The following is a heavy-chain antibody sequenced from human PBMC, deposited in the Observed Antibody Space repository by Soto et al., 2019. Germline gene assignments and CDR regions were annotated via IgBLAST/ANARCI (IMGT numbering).Heavy chain of an antibody. CDR3: KKLPWADYGGIFDP. D-gene: IGHD4-17*01. J-gene: IGHJ5*02. CDR2: IYYTGTT. Sequence: SETLSHTSTVSGGNISSYYWSWIRQPPGKGLEWIGYIYYTGTTNYNPSLKSRVTISVDTSKNQFSLKLSSVTTADTAVYYCKKLPWADYGGIFDPWGQGTLVTVSS. CDR1: GGNISSYY. V-gene: IGHV4-59*01.